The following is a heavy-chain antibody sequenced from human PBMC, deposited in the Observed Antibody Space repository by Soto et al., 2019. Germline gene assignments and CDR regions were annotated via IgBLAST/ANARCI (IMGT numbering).Heavy chain of an antibody. Sequence: GGSLRLSCAASGFTFSSYAMSWVRQAPGKGLEWVSAISGSGGSTYYADSVKGRFTISRDNSKNTLYLQMNSLRAEDTAVYYCAKDRDYVDIVATTDFDYWGQGTLVTVSS. CDR2: ISGSGGST. CDR3: AKDRDYVDIVATTDFDY. D-gene: IGHD5-12*01. J-gene: IGHJ4*02. V-gene: IGHV3-23*01. CDR1: GFTFSSYA.